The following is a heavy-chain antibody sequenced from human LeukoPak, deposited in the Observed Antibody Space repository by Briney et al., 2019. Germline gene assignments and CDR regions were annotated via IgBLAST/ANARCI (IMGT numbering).Heavy chain of an antibody. D-gene: IGHD3-22*01. J-gene: IGHJ4*02. CDR1: GFTFRSYA. V-gene: IGHV3-23*01. Sequence: GGSLRLSCAASGFTFRSYAMSWVRQAPGKGLEWVSAISGSGGSTYYADSVKGRFTISRDNSKNTLYLQMNSLRAEDTAVYYCAKDLPSYYYDSSGYILFDYWVQGTLVTVSS. CDR2: ISGSGGST. CDR3: AKDLPSYYYDSSGYILFDY.